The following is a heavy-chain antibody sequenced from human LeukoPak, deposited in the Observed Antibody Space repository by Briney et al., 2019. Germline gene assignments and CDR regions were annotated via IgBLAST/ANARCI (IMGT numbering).Heavy chain of an antibody. CDR1: GYSISSGDW. V-gene: IGHV4-4*02. CDR3: ARGGYSYGYS. D-gene: IGHD5-18*01. Sequence: PSETLSLTCAVSGYSISSGDWWGWIRQPPGKGLEWIGEINHSGSTNYNPSLKSRVTISVDTSKNQFSLKLSSVTAADTAVYYCARGGYSYGYSWGQGTLVTVSS. CDR2: INHSGST. J-gene: IGHJ5*02.